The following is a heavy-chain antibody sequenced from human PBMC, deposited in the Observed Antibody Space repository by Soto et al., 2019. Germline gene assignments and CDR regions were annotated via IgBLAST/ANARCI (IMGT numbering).Heavy chain of an antibody. D-gene: IGHD2-21*01. CDR3: AREPQMVIKFVGSGDAFDI. V-gene: IGHV3-48*02. J-gene: IGHJ3*02. Sequence: PGGSLRLSCAASGFTFSSYSMNWVRQAPGKGLEWVSYISSSSSTIYYADSVKGRFTISRDNAKNSLYLQMNSLRDEDTAVYYCAREPQMVIKFVGSGDAFDIWGQGTMVTVSS. CDR2: ISSSSSTI. CDR1: GFTFSSYS.